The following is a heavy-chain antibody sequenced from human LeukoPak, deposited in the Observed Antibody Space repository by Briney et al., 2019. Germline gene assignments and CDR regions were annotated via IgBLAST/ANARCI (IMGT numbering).Heavy chain of an antibody. CDR3: AAGRGYSGN. Sequence: ASVKVSCKASGYTFTSYDINWVRQATGQGLEWMGWMNPNSGNTNYAQKLQGRVTMTTDTSTSTAYMELRSLRSDDTAVYYCAAGRGYSGNWGQGTLVTVSS. V-gene: IGHV1-18*01. J-gene: IGHJ4*02. CDR1: GYTFTSYD. CDR2: MNPNSGNT. D-gene: IGHD5-12*01.